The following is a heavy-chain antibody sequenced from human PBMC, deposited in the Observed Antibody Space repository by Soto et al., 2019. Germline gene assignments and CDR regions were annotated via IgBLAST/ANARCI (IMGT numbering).Heavy chain of an antibody. D-gene: IGHD3-22*01. CDR2: ISYDGSNK. Sequence: VRQAPGKGLEWVAVISYDGSNKYYADSVKGRFTISRDNSKNTLYLQMNSLRAEDTAVYYCAKTGIAMIVVVTHFDYWGQGTLVTVSS. V-gene: IGHV3-30*18. CDR3: AKTGIAMIVVVTHFDY. J-gene: IGHJ4*02.